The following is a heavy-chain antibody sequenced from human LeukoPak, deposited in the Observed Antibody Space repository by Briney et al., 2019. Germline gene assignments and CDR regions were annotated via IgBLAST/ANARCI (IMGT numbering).Heavy chain of an antibody. D-gene: IGHD6-6*01. Sequence: SETLSLTCTVSGYSISSGYYWGWIRQPPGKGLEWIGSIYHSGSTYYNPSLKSRITISVDTSKNQFSLKLSSVTAADTAVYYCARVLYSSSPAPIDAFDIWGQGTMVTVSS. J-gene: IGHJ3*02. CDR3: ARVLYSSSPAPIDAFDI. CDR1: GYSISSGYY. V-gene: IGHV4-38-2*02. CDR2: IYHSGST.